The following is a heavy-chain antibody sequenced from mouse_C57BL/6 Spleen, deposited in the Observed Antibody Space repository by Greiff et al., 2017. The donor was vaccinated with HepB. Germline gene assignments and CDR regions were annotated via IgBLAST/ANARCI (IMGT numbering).Heavy chain of an antibody. CDR1: GFTFSDYG. J-gene: IGHJ4*01. Sequence: EVKLVESGGGLVKPGGSLKLSCAASGFTFSDYGMHWVRQAPEKGLEWVAYISSGSSTIYYADTVKGRFTISRDNAKNTLFLQMTSLRSEDTAMYYCASTASSPYAMDYWGQGTSVTVSS. CDR2: ISSGSSTI. CDR3: ASTASSPYAMDY. V-gene: IGHV5-17*01. D-gene: IGHD1-1*01.